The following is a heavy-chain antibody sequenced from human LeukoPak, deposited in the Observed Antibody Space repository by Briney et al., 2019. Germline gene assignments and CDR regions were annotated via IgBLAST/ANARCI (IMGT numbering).Heavy chain of an antibody. V-gene: IGHV3-48*03. CDR1: GFTFSSYE. J-gene: IGHJ4*02. D-gene: IGHD5-18*01. CDR3: ARAGYSYGYWFDY. Sequence: GGSLRLSCAASGFTFSSYEMNWVRQAPGKGLEWVSYISSSGSTIYYADSVKGRFTISRGNAKNPLYLQMNSLRAEDTAVYYCARAGYSYGYWFDYWGQGTLVTVSS. CDR2: ISSSGSTI.